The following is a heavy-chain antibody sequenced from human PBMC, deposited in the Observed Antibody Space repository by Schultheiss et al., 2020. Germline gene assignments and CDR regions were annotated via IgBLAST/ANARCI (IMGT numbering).Heavy chain of an antibody. CDR1: GFTFSTYW. V-gene: IGHV3-7*01. CDR2: IKQDGSEK. J-gene: IGHJ3*02. CDR3: ASRSGDAFDI. Sequence: GGSLRLSCAASGFTFSTYWMSWVRQGPGKGLEWVANIKQDGSEKYYVDSVKGRFTISRDNAENSLYLQMNSLRAEDTAVYYCASRSGDAFDIWGQGTMVTVSS.